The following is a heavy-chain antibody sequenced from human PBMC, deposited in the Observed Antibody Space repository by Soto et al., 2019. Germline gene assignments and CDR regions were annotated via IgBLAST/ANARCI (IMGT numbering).Heavy chain of an antibody. V-gene: IGHV4-39*01. CDR1: GGSISSSSYY. D-gene: IGHD3-10*01. CDR2: IYYSGST. Sequence: SETLSLTCTVSGGSISSSSYYWGWIRQPPGKGLEWIGSIYYSGSTYYNPSLKSRVTISVDTSKNQFPLKLSSVTAADTAVYYCARHGGTMVRGVILPNWGQGTLVTVSS. CDR3: ARHGGTMVRGVILPN. J-gene: IGHJ4*02.